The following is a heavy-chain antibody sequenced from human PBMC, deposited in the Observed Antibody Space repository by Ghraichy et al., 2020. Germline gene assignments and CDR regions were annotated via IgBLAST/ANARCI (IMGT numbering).Heavy chain of an antibody. V-gene: IGHV4-34*01. J-gene: IGHJ4*02. CDR1: GGSFSGYY. Sequence: GSLSLTCAVYGGSFSGYYWSWIRQPPGKGLEWIGEINHSGSTNYNPSLKSRVTISVDTSKNQFSLKLSSVTAADTAVYYCARRAVAEDYWGQGTLVTVSS. D-gene: IGHD6-19*01. CDR2: INHSGST. CDR3: ARRAVAEDY.